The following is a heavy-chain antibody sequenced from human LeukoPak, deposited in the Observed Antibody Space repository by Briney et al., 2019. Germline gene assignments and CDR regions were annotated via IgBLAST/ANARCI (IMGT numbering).Heavy chain of an antibody. D-gene: IGHD6-19*01. CDR3: ARPYYSSGFFEGDCYFDL. CDR1: GHTFTSYD. J-gene: IGHJ2*01. CDR2: MSPNSGNT. V-gene: IGHV1-8*01. Sequence: ASVKVSCKASGHTFTSYDINWVRQATGQGLEWMGWMSPNSGNTAYAQKFQGRVTMTRNTSISTAYMELSSLRSEDTAVYFCARPYYSSGFFEGDCYFDLWGRGTLVTVSS.